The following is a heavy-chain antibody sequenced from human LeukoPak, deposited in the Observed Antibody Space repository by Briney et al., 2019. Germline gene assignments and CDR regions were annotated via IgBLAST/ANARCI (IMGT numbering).Heavy chain of an antibody. Sequence: GGSLRLSCAASGFTVSSNYMSWVRQAPGKGLEWVSVIYSGGSTYYADSVKGRFTISRDNSKNTLYLQMNSLRAEDTAVYYCARSPYPDYFDYWGQGTLVTVSS. CDR2: IYSGGST. J-gene: IGHJ4*02. CDR3: ARSPYPDYFDY. V-gene: IGHV3-53*01. CDR1: GFTVSSNY. D-gene: IGHD2-2*01.